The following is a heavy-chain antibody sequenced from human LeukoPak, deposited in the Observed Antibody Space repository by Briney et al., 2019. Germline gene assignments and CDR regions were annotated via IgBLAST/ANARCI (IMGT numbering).Heavy chain of an antibody. J-gene: IGHJ4*02. D-gene: IGHD3-3*01. CDR2: ISWNSGSI. V-gene: IGHV3-9*01. Sequence: GGSLRLSCAASGLTFDDYAMHWVRQAPGKGLEGGSGISWNSGSIGYADSVKGRFTISRDNAKNSLYLQMNSLRAEDTALYYCAKDLSPFYYDFWSAPGDYWGQGTLVTVSS. CDR1: GLTFDDYA. CDR3: AKDLSPFYYDFWSAPGDY.